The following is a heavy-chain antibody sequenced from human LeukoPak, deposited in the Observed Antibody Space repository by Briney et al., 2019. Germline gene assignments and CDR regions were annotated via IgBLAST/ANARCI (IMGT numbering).Heavy chain of an antibody. D-gene: IGHD2-21*01. V-gene: IGHV1-3*01. J-gene: IGHJ4*02. Sequence: ASVKVSCKAAGYTVTSYAMHWGRQAPGQRLEWMGWINAGNGNTKYSQKFQRRVTITRDTSASTAYMELSSPRSEDTAVYYCARAGPFLLSDYWGQRTLVTVSS. CDR3: ARAGPFLLSDY. CDR2: INAGNGNT. CDR1: GYTVTSYA.